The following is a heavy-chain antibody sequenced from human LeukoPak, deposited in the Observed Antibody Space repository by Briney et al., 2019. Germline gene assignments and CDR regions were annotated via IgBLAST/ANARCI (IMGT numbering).Heavy chain of an antibody. CDR3: AREYSSSWYPEEY. V-gene: IGHV4-4*07. J-gene: IGHJ4*02. CDR1: GGSISNYY. CDR2: IYTNGGT. Sequence: PSETLSLTCTVSGGSISNYYWSWIRQPAGKGLEWIGRIYTNGGTTYDPSLKSRVTMSIDTSKNQFSLKLSSVTAADTAVYYCAREYSSSWYPEEYWGQGTLVTVSS. D-gene: IGHD6-13*01.